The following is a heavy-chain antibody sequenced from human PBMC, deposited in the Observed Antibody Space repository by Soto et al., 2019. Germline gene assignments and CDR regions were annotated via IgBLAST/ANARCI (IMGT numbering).Heavy chain of an antibody. V-gene: IGHV3-23*01. CDR3: ATVPSTAMINQIDH. D-gene: IGHD5-18*01. Sequence: PGGSLRLSCTASGLTFNKFAFTWVRQTPGMGLEWLSSITASGGFTKYADSVKGRFTISRDNSKNTMSLQMNSLRAEDTAVYYCATVPSTAMINQIDHWGQGTLVTVSS. J-gene: IGHJ4*02. CDR1: GLTFNKFA. CDR2: ITASGGFT.